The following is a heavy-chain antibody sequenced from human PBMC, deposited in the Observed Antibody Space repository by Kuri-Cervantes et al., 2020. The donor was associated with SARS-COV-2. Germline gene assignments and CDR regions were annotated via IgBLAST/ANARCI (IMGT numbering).Heavy chain of an antibody. V-gene: IGHV1-69*13. D-gene: IGHD6-13*01. CDR1: GGTFSSYA. CDR3: ARDQSSSWYFGRVRTGWFDP. CDR2: IIPIFGTA. J-gene: IGHJ5*02. Sequence: SVKVSCKASGGTFSSYAISWVRQAPGQGLEWMGGIIPIFGTANYAQKFQGRVTITADESTSTAYMELSSLRSEDTAVYYCARDQSSSWYFGRVRTGWFDPWDQGTLVTVSS.